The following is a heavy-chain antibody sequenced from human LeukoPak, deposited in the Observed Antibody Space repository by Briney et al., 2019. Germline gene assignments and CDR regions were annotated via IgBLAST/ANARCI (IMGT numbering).Heavy chain of an antibody. CDR3: ARDSGYSGYDLDY. Sequence: GRSLRLSCAASGFTFSSHGMHWVRQAPGKGLEWVAVISYDGSNKYYADSVKGRFTISRDNSKNTLYLQMNSLRAEDTAVYYCARDSGYSGYDLDYWGQGTLVTVSS. J-gene: IGHJ4*02. CDR2: ISYDGSNK. D-gene: IGHD5-12*01. V-gene: IGHV3-30*03. CDR1: GFTFSSHG.